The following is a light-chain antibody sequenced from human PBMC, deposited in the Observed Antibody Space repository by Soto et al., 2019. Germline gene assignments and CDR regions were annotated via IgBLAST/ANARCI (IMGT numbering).Light chain of an antibody. CDR3: QQYNSYPWT. V-gene: IGKV1-5*03. J-gene: IGKJ1*01. CDR1: QSISSW. CDR2: KAS. Sequence: DIQMTQSPSTLSASVGDRVTITCRASQSISSWLAWYQQKPGKAPKLLIYKASTLESGVPSRFSGSGSGTEFTLTIGSLQPGDLATYYCQQYNSYPWTFGQGTKVGIK.